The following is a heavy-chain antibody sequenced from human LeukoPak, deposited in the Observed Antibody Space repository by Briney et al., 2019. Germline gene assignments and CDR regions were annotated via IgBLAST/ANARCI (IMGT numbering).Heavy chain of an antibody. CDR1: GFTFSNYA. Sequence: GGSLRLSCAASGFTFSNYAMSWVRQAPGKGLEWVSAISGSGGSTYYADSVKGRFTISRDNSKNTLCLQMNSLRAEDTAVYYCAKDTMLWFGGDDAFDIWGQGTMVTVSS. CDR3: AKDTMLWFGGDDAFDI. CDR2: ISGSGGST. D-gene: IGHD3-10*01. V-gene: IGHV3-23*01. J-gene: IGHJ3*02.